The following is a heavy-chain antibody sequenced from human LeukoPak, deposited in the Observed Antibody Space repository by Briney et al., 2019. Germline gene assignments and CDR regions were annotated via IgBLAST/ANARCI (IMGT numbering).Heavy chain of an antibody. CDR2: ISSSSSYT. CDR3: ALTMVRGVIISDPYFDY. J-gene: IGHJ4*02. D-gene: IGHD3-10*01. CDR1: GFTFSDYY. V-gene: IGHV3-11*06. Sequence: GGSLRLSCAASGFTFSDYYMSWIRQAPGKGLEWVSYISSSSSYTNYAESVKGRFTISRDNAKNSLYLQMNSLRAEDTAVYYCALTMVRGVIISDPYFDYWGQGTLVTVSS.